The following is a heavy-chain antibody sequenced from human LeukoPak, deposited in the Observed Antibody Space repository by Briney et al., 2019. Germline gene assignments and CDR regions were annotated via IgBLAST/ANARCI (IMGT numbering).Heavy chain of an antibody. CDR1: GYTFTGYY. CDR2: INPNSGGT. CDR3: ARGGFLGLAIGFDY. Sequence: ASVKVSCKASGYTFTGYYMHWVRQAPGQGLEWMGWINPNSGGTNYAQRFQGRVTMTRDTSISTAYMELSRLRADDTAVYYCARGGFLGLAIGFDYWGQGTLVTVSS. V-gene: IGHV1-2*02. J-gene: IGHJ4*02. D-gene: IGHD6-19*01.